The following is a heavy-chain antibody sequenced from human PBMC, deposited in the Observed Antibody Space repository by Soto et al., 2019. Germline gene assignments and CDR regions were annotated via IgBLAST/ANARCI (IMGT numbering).Heavy chain of an antibody. CDR1: GYSFSSYV. CDR2: INAASGNT. V-gene: IGHV1-3*01. J-gene: IGHJ3*02. CDR3: ARLAVVAGTDI. D-gene: IGHD6-19*01. Sequence: QVQLVQSGAEVKEPGASVKVSCKASGYSFSSYVMHWVRQAPGQSLEWMGWINAASGNTGYSQKFQGRLTITRDTSASTAYMELSSLTSEDTVVYYCARLAVVAGTDIWGQGTMVTVSS.